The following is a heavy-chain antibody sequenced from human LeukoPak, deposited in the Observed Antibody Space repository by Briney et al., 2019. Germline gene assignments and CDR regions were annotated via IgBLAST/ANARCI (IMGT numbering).Heavy chain of an antibody. D-gene: IGHD2-2*01. J-gene: IGHJ3*02. CDR1: GYSFTSYW. Sequence: GESLKISCKASGYSFTSYWIGWVRQMPGKGLEWMGIIYPGDSDTRYSPSFQGQVTISADKSISTAYLQWSSLKASDTAMYYCARIAGYCSSTSCYAFDIWGQGTMVTVSS. V-gene: IGHV5-51*01. CDR3: ARIAGYCSSTSCYAFDI. CDR2: IYPGDSDT.